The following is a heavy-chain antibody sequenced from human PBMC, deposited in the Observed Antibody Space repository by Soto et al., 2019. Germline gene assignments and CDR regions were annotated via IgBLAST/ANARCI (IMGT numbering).Heavy chain of an antibody. CDR1: GYTFTSYF. Sequence: QEQLVQSGAEVEKPGASVNVSCKASGYTFTSYFVHWVRQPPGQGLEWMGLINPSNGKTDNTEKFQGRITMTRDTSTSTVYITLSSLKSEDTAVYFCARATLPSAIGGGAFGMDVWGQGTTVTVSS. V-gene: IGHV1-46*01. D-gene: IGHD2-21*01. CDR2: INPSNGKT. CDR3: ARATLPSAIGGGAFGMDV. J-gene: IGHJ6*02.